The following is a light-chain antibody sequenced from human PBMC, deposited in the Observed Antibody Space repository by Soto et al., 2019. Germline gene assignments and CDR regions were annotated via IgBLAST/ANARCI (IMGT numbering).Light chain of an antibody. CDR2: AAS. V-gene: IGKV3-20*01. CDR1: QSVSTKF. Sequence: IVFTQSAGTLSFSPGERSALSCMASQSVSTKFLAWYQQKPGQAPRLLIYAASNRATGIPDRFSGSGSGTDFTLTISRLEPEDFAVYYCQQSGNSPPTFGQGTKVDIK. CDR3: QQSGNSPPT. J-gene: IGKJ1*01.